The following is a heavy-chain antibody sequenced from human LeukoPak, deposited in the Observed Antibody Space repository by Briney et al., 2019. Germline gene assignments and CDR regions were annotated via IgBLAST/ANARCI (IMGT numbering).Heavy chain of an antibody. D-gene: IGHD3-3*01. CDR2: ISGSGGNT. J-gene: IGHJ4*02. Sequence: GGSLRLSCAASGFTFSNYAMSWVRQAPGKGLEWVSAISGSGGNTYYADSVKGRFTISRDNAKNSLNLHMNSLRAEDTAVYYCASNFGVGASRWGQGTLVTVSS. CDR3: ASNFGVGASR. V-gene: IGHV3-23*01. CDR1: GFTFSNYA.